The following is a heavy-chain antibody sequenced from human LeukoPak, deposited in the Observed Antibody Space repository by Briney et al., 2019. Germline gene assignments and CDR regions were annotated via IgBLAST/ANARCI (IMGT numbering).Heavy chain of an antibody. Sequence: PGGSLRLSCASSGFTFSSDWMYWVRQAPGRGPVWVSGIKPDGTYTHYANSVKGRFTISRDSSKNTLYLQMNSLRAEDTAVYYCAKRFPYSSSWFADYWGQGTLVTVSS. CDR1: GFTFSSDW. D-gene: IGHD6-13*01. CDR2: IKPDGTYT. J-gene: IGHJ4*02. V-gene: IGHV3-74*01. CDR3: AKRFPYSSSWFADY.